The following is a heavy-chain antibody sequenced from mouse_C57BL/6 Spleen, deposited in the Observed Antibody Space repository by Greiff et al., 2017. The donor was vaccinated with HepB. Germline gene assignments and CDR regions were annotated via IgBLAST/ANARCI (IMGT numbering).Heavy chain of an antibody. CDR1: GYTFTSYW. CDR2: IHPSDSDT. V-gene: IGHV1-74*01. J-gene: IGHJ4*01. D-gene: IGHD2-1*01. Sequence: QVQLQQPGAELVKPGASVKVSCKASGYTFTSYWMHWVKQRPGQGLEWIGRIHPSDSDTNYNQKFKGKATLTVDKSSSTAYMQLSSLTSEDSAVYYCAFHYGNFYYAMDYWGQGTSVTVSS. CDR3: AFHYGNFYYAMDY.